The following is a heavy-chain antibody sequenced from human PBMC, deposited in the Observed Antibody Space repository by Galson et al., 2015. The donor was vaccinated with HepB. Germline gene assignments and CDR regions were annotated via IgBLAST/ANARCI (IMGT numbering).Heavy chain of an antibody. CDR1: GFTFSSYA. D-gene: IGHD6-13*01. CDR2: ISYDGSNK. J-gene: IGHJ4*02. Sequence: SLRLSCAASGFTFSSYAIHWVRQAPGKGLERVAVISYDGSNKYYADSVKGRFTISRDNSKNTLYLQMNSLRAEDTAVYYCARAYSSSWYEGLVFDWGQGTLVTVSS. V-gene: IGHV3-30*04. CDR3: ARAYSSSWYEGLVFD.